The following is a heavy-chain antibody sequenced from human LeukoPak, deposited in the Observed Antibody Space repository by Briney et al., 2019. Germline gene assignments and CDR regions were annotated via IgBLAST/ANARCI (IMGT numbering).Heavy chain of an antibody. CDR2: IHSSGST. CDR1: GGSISSGSYY. Sequence: SETLSLTCTVSGGSISSGSYYWSWIRQPAGKGLVWIGRIHSSGSTTYNPSLKSRVTISVDRSKNQFSLKLSSVTAADTAVYYCERDPYGLDYASSGDYWGQGALVTVSS. D-gene: IGHD3-22*01. CDR3: ERDPYGLDYASSGDY. J-gene: IGHJ4*02. V-gene: IGHV4-61*02.